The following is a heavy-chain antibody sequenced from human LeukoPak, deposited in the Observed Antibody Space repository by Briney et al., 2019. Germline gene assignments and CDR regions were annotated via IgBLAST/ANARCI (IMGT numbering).Heavy chain of an antibody. CDR2: MNPNNGNT. CDR3: VRDGEGVAISVNYWFDP. CDR1: GFKFTSYD. V-gene: IGHV1-8*01. D-gene: IGHD3-10*01. J-gene: IGHJ5*02. Sequence: GTSVKVSCKAVGFKFTSYDINWVRQASGQGLEWMGWMNPNNGNTGYAQKFQGRATMTRDTSTSTAYMELRGLTSDDTAVYYCVRDGEGVAISVNYWFDPWGQGTLVTVSS.